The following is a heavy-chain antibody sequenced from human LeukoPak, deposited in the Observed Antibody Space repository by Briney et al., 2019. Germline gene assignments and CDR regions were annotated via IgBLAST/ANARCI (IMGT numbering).Heavy chain of an antibody. CDR3: ARGRRITMVRGVMVYNWFDP. Sequence: SETLSLTCAVYGGSFSGYYWSWIRQPPGKGLEWIGEINHSGSTNYYPSLKSRVTISVDTSKNQFSLKLSSVTAADTAVYYCARGRRITMVRGVMVYNWFDPWGQGTLVTVSS. V-gene: IGHV4-34*01. D-gene: IGHD3-10*01. CDR2: INHSGST. CDR1: GGSFSGYY. J-gene: IGHJ5*02.